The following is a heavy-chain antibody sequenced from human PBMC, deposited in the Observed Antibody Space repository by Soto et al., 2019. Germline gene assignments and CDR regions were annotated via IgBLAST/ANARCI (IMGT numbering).Heavy chain of an antibody. CDR3: ARVSYDSSGYLLDY. CDR1: GGSFSGYY. Sequence: QVQLQQWGAGLLKPSETLSLTCAVYGGSFSGYYWSWIRQPPGKGLEWIGEINHSGSTNYNPSLKSRVTISVDTSKNQFSLKLSSVTAADTDVYYCARVSYDSSGYLLDYWGQGTLVTVSS. D-gene: IGHD3-22*01. CDR2: INHSGST. J-gene: IGHJ4*02. V-gene: IGHV4-34*01.